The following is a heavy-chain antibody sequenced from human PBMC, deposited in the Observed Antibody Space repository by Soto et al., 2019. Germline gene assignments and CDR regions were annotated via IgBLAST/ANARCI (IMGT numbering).Heavy chain of an antibody. Sequence: GGSLRLSCAASGFTFSSYSMNWVRQAPGKGLEWVSYISSSSSTIYYADSVKGRFTISRDNAKNSLYLQMNSLRAEDTAVYYCARDEVVGVAALIFDYWGQGTLVTVSS. V-gene: IGHV3-48*04. J-gene: IGHJ4*02. CDR2: ISSSSSTI. D-gene: IGHD6-6*01. CDR3: ARDEVVGVAALIFDY. CDR1: GFTFSSYS.